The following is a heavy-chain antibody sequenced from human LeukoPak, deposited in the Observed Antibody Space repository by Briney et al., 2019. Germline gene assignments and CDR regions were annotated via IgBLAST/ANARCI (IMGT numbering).Heavy chain of an antibody. V-gene: IGHV4-39*01. CDR3: AGGMVRGVLKDYYYAMDV. Sequence: PSETLSLTCTVSGGSISSSSYYWGWIRQPPGKGLEWIGSIYYSGSTYYNPSLKSRVTISVDTSKNQFSLKLSSVTAADTAVYYCAGGMVRGVLKDYYYAMDVWGQGTTVTVSS. J-gene: IGHJ6*02. CDR2: IYYSGST. D-gene: IGHD3-10*01. CDR1: GGSISSSSYY.